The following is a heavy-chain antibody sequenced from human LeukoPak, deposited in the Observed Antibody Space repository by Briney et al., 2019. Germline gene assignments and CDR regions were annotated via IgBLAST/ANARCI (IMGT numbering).Heavy chain of an antibody. CDR3: GRHLHGDLYFDY. Sequence: GESLKISCKGSGYSFTTYWIGWVRQMPGKGLEWMGIIYPGDSDTRYSPSFQGQVTTSADKSISTAYLQWSSLTASDTAMYYCGRHLHGDLYFDYWGQGTLVTVSS. D-gene: IGHD4-17*01. CDR1: GYSFTTYW. V-gene: IGHV5-51*01. J-gene: IGHJ4*02. CDR2: IYPGDSDT.